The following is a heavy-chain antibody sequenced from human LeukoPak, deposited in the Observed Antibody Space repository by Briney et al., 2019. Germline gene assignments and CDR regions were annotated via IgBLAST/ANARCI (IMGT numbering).Heavy chain of an antibody. CDR2: IICCRSSL. D-gene: IGHD3-22*01. Sequence: GGSLRLSCAPSGYTFSRYSINWVRQAPGKGMEWVSSIICCRSSLIYADSVKGRFPLPRHIAKNSLYLQVNRLRADDTAVYYFASHRSQRDSPLDPFDYWGQGTLVTGSS. V-gene: IGHV3-21*01. J-gene: IGHJ4*02. CDR3: ASHRSQRDSPLDPFDY. CDR1: GYTFSRYS.